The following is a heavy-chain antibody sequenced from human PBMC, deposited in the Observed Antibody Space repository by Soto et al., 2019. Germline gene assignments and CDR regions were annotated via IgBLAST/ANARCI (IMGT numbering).Heavy chain of an antibody. J-gene: IGHJ5*02. V-gene: IGHV1-8*01. CDR3: ARDQVPAALLGWFDP. CDR2: MNPNSGNT. Sequence: ASVKVSCKASGYTFTSYDINWVRQATGQGLEYLGWMNPNSGNTGYVQKFQGRVTMTRDTSISTAYMELSSLRSEDTAVYYCARDQVPAALLGWFDPWGQGTLVTVSS. D-gene: IGHD2-2*01. CDR1: GYTFTSYD.